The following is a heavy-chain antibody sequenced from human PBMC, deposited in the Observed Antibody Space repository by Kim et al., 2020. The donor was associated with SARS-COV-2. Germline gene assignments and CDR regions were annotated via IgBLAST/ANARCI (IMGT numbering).Heavy chain of an antibody. J-gene: IGHJ6*01. CDR3: ARDIVLERCDGEYYYDAM. CDR1: GGSISTYY. D-gene: IGHD1-1*01. CDR2: IYNSETT. Sequence: SETLSLTCSVAGGSISTYYWSWIRQPQGKGLGWIGYIYNSETTSYNPPLKSRVTISVETPKNQFSLKVTSVTPANTAVYYCARDIVLERCDGEYYYDAM. V-gene: IGHV4-59*01.